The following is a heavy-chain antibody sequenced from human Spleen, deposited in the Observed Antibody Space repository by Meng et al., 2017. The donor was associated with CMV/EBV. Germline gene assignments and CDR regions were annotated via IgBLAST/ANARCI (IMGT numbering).Heavy chain of an antibody. D-gene: IGHD3-22*01. V-gene: IGHV3-74*01. CDR3: ARGGYYRYDAFDM. CDR2: INSDDSST. J-gene: IGHJ3*02. CDR1: GFTFSSYW. Sequence: LSLTCAASGFTFSSYWMHWVRQAPGKGLVWVSRINSDDSSTSYADSVKGRFTISRDNAKNTLYLQMNSLRAEDTAVYYCARGGYYRYDAFDMWGQGTMVTVSS.